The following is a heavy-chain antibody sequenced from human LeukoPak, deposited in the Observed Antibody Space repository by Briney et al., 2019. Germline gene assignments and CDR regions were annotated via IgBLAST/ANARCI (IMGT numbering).Heavy chain of an antibody. CDR1: GYTFTGYY. V-gene: IGHV1-2*02. D-gene: IGHD3-10*01. Sequence: GASVKVSCKASGYTFTGYYMHWVRQAPGQGLEWMGWINPNSGGTNYAQKFQGRVTMTRDTSISTAYMELSRLRSDDTAVYYCAIPPHYGSGSYYNVPFDYRGQGTLVTVSS. J-gene: IGHJ4*02. CDR3: AIPPHYGSGSYYNVPFDY. CDR2: INPNSGGT.